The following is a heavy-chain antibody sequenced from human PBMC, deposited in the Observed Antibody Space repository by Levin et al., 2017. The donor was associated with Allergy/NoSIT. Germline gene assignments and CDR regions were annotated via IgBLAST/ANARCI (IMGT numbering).Heavy chain of an antibody. CDR3: ARSRTATTGFDP. J-gene: IGHJ5*02. CDR2: ISSDGSSA. Sequence: HPGESLKISCAASGFTFSSNWMHWVRQAPGKGLVWVSRISSDGSSATYADSVKGRFTISRDNAKNTLYLQMNSLRAEDTAVYYCARSRTATTGFDPWGQGALVTVSS. D-gene: IGHD1-7*01. V-gene: IGHV3-74*01. CDR1: GFTFSSNW.